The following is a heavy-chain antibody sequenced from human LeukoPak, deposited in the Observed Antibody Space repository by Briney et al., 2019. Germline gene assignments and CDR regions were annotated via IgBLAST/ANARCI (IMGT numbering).Heavy chain of an antibody. D-gene: IGHD3-22*01. CDR1: GFTFSSYA. CDR3: AKDPLFSRSGYSDY. CDR2: ISGSGGST. J-gene: IGHJ4*02. Sequence: GGSLRLSCAGSGFTFSSYAMSWVRQAPGKGLEWVSAISGSGGSTYYADSVKGRFTISRDNSKNTLYLQMNSLRAEDTAVYYCAKDPLFSRSGYSDYWGQGTLVTVSS. V-gene: IGHV3-23*01.